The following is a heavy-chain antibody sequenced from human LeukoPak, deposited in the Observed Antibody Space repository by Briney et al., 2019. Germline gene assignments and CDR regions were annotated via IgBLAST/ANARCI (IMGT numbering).Heavy chain of an antibody. D-gene: IGHD2-2*01. CDR2: TYYRSKWYN. CDR1: GDSVSSAA. V-gene: IGHV6-1*01. J-gene: IGHJ4*02. CDR3: ARGGIGYCASSSCYFDY. Sequence: SQTLSLTCAISGDSVSSAAWNWIRQSPSRGLEWLGRTYYRSKWYNDYAVSVKSRITINPDTSKNQFSLQLNSVTPEDTAVYYCARGGIGYCASSSCYFDYWGQGTLVTVSS.